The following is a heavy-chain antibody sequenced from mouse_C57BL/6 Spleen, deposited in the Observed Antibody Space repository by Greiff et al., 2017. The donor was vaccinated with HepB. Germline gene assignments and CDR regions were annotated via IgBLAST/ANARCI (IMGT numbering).Heavy chain of an antibody. CDR3: ARGAYYSNIYAMDY. CDR2: ISYDGSN. D-gene: IGHD2-5*01. V-gene: IGHV3-6*01. Sequence: EVKLMESGPGLVKPSQSLSLTCSVTGYSITSGYYWNWIRQFPGNKLEWMGYISYDGSNNYNPSLKNRISITRDTSKNQFFLKLNSVTTEDTATYYCARGAYYSNIYAMDYWGQGTSVTVSS. CDR1: GYSITSGYY. J-gene: IGHJ4*01.